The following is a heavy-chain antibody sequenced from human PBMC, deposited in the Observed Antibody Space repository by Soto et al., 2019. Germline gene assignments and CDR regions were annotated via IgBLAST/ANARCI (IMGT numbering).Heavy chain of an antibody. Sequence: QITLKESGPPLVKPTQTLTLTCTFSGFSLSTSGVGVGWISQPPGKALEWLALIYWDDDKRYSPSLRSKLTITKDPSKNQVVLTMTNVDPMDTATYYCAHIDYYDNRHACDIWGQGTMVTVSS. V-gene: IGHV2-5*02. CDR1: GFSLSTSGVG. J-gene: IGHJ3*02. D-gene: IGHD3-22*01. CDR3: AHIDYYDNRHACDI. CDR2: IYWDDDK.